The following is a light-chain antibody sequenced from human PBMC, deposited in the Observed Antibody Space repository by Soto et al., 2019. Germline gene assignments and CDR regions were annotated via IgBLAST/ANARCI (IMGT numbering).Light chain of an antibody. J-gene: IGKJ1*01. CDR1: QGISTY. Sequence: EIETTQSPSDPSADVGQRVTITCSSSQGISTYLNWYQQKPGKAPKLLIYAASSLQSGVPSRFSGSESETDFTLAIGSLQTEDFANYYCKQSYSTTCTFGQGTKVDIK. CDR3: KQSYSTTCT. CDR2: AAS. V-gene: IGKV1-39*01.